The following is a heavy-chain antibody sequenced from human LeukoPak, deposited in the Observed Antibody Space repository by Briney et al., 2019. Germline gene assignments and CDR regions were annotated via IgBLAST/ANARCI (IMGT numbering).Heavy chain of an antibody. CDR1: GFTFSSYG. CDR2: IRYDGSNK. V-gene: IGHV3-30*02. Sequence: PGGSLRLSCAASGFTFSSYGMHWVRQAPGKGLEWVAFIRYDGSNKYYADSVKGRFTISRDNSKNTLYLQMNSLRAEDTAVYYCAKDMTTVTFNWFDPWGQGTLVTVSS. D-gene: IGHD4-11*01. CDR3: AKDMTTVTFNWFDP. J-gene: IGHJ5*02.